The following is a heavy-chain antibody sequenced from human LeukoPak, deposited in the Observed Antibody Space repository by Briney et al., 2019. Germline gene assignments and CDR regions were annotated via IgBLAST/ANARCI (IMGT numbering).Heavy chain of an antibody. CDR3: AKALTYSSSGYWDY. Sequence: PGGSLRLSCAASGFTFSDYYMSWIRQAPGKGLEWVSYISSSGSTIYYADSVKGRFTISRDNAKNSLYLQMNSLRAEDTAVYYCAKALTYSSSGYWDYWGQGTLVTVSS. CDR2: ISSSGSTI. CDR1: GFTFSDYY. J-gene: IGHJ4*02. V-gene: IGHV3-11*04. D-gene: IGHD6-13*01.